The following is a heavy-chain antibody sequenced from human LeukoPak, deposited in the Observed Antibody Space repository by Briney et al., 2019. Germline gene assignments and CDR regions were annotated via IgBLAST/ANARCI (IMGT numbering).Heavy chain of an antibody. J-gene: IGHJ6*02. CDR2: ISGDGSNK. V-gene: IGHV3-74*01. Sequence: GGSLRLSCAASGFRFNDYWMHWVRQAPGKGLVWVSHISGDGSNKNNATSVKGRFTISRDNAVNTLYLHLNSLRVDDTAVYYCGRGRYPYSVDVWGQGTTVTVSS. D-gene: IGHD1-26*01. CDR3: GRGRYPYSVDV. CDR1: GFRFNDYW.